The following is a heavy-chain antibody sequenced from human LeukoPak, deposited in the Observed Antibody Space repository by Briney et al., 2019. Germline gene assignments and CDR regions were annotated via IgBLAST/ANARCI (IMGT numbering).Heavy chain of an antibody. D-gene: IGHD2-15*01. CDR1: GGSFSSYT. Sequence: PGASVKVSCKASGGSFSSYTIDWVRQAPGQGLEWMGWISAYNGNTKYTQKLQGRVTMTTDTSTSTAYMELRSLRSDDTAVYYCAGQGSRYCSGGSCFNWFDPWGQGTLVTVSS. CDR3: AGQGSRYCSGGSCFNWFDP. J-gene: IGHJ5*02. V-gene: IGHV1-18*01. CDR2: ISAYNGNT.